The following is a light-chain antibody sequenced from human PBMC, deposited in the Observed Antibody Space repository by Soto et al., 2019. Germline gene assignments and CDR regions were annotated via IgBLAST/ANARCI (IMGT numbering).Light chain of an antibody. V-gene: IGLV2-14*01. CDR1: SSDVGGYNY. CDR2: DVS. CDR3: SSYPSSSTLGV. J-gene: IGLJ1*01. Sequence: QSALTQPASVSGSPGQSITISCTGTSSDVGGYNYVSWYQQHPGKAPKLMIYDVSNRPSGVSNRFSGSKSGNTASLTIFGLQAEDEADYYCSSYPSSSTLGVFGTGTKLTVL.